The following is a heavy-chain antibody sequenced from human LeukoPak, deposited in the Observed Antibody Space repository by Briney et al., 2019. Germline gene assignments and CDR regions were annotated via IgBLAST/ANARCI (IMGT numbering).Heavy chain of an antibody. CDR1: GFTVSSNY. J-gene: IGHJ4*02. Sequence: PGGSLRLSCAASGFTVSSNYMSWVRQAPGKGLVWVSRIDSDGSSTSYADSVKGRFTISRDNAKNTLYLQMNSLRAEDTAVYYCARDYSSSWSDYWGQGTLVTVSS. V-gene: IGHV3-74*01. CDR2: IDSDGSST. CDR3: ARDYSSSWSDY. D-gene: IGHD6-13*01.